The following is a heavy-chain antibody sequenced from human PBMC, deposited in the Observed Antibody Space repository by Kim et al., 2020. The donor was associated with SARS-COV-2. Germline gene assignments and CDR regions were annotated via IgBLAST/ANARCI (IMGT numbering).Heavy chain of an antibody. Sequence: AQGGTTDYAASLKGRFAISRDDSRTIAYLQMNSLRAEDTAVYYCTNERYWGQGTLVTVSS. J-gene: IGHJ4*02. CDR3: TNERY. CDR2: AQGGTT. V-gene: IGHV3-49*02.